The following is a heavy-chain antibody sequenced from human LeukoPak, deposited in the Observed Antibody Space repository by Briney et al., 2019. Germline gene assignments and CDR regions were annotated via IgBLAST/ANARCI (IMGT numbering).Heavy chain of an antibody. CDR1: GYTLTELS. D-gene: IGHD3-10*01. CDR2: FDPEDGET. J-gene: IGHJ4*02. V-gene: IGHV1-24*01. Sequence: ASVKVSCKVSGYTLTELSMHWVRQAPGKGLEWMGGFDPEDGETIYAQKFQGRVTMTEDTFTDTAYMELSSLRSEDTAVYYCATVLYGSGSYYFDYWGQGTLVTVSS. CDR3: ATVLYGSGSYYFDY.